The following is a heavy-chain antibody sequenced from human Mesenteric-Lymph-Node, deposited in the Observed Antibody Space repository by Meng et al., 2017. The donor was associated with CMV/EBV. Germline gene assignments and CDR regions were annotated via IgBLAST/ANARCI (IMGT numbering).Heavy chain of an antibody. V-gene: IGHV4-59*01. Sequence: CRVSGPSISGYFWSWIRQPPGKGLEWIGSIYYTGNTDYNPSLKSRATISLDTSKNQFSLKVTSVSAADTAMYYCASGSFNCWECFHHWGQGTLVTVSS. J-gene: IGHJ1*01. CDR2: IYYTGNT. D-gene: IGHD3-10*01. CDR3: ASGSFNCWECFHH. CDR1: GPSISGYF.